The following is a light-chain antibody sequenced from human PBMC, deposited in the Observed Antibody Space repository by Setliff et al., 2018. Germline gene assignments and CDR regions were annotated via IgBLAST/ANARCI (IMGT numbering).Light chain of an antibody. V-gene: IGLV2-11*01. CDR3: CSYAGSYTYGV. J-gene: IGLJ2*01. CDR2: DAS. Sequence: QSALTQPRSVSGSPGQSVTISCTGTSSDVGGYNYASWYQQHPGKAPKLMIYDASKRPSGVPDRFSGSKSGNTASLTISGLQAEDEADYYCCSYAGSYTYGVFGGGTKVTV. CDR1: SSDVGGYNY.